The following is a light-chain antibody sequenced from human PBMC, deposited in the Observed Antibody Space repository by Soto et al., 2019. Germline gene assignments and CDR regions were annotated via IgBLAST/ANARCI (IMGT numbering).Light chain of an antibody. CDR3: SSYVSSNPYV. V-gene: IGLV2-14*01. CDR2: EVS. Sequence: LTQPASVSCSPGQSITISCTGTSSDVGGYNYVSWYQQHPGKAPKVMIYEVSNRPSGVSNRFSGSKSGNTASLTISGLQAEDEADYYCSSYVSSNPYVFRAGTKVTVL. CDR1: SSDVGGYNY. J-gene: IGLJ1*01.